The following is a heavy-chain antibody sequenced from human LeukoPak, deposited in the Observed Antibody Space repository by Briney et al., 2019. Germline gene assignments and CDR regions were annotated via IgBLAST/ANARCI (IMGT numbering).Heavy chain of an antibody. Sequence: TGGSLRLSCAASKFAFSSYAMSWVRQAPGKGLEWVSAISGGGGNTYYADSVKGRFTISRDNSKNTLYLQMNSLRAEDTAAYYCARGFGGGYYSAFDFWGQGTLVTASS. J-gene: IGHJ3*01. CDR3: ARGFGGGYYSAFDF. CDR1: KFAFSSYA. D-gene: IGHD1-26*01. V-gene: IGHV3-23*01. CDR2: ISGGGGNT.